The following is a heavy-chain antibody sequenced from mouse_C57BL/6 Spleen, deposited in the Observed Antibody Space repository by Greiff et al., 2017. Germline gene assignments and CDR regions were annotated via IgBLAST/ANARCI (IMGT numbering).Heavy chain of an antibody. CDR3: ARRYYGSSIDY. Sequence: QVHVKQSGAELVKPGASVKLSCKASGYTFTSYWMQWVKQRPGQGLEWIGEIDPSDSYTNYNQKFKGKATLTVDTSSSTAYMQLSSLTSEDSAVYYCARRYYGSSIDYWGQGTTLTVSS. D-gene: IGHD1-1*01. CDR2: IDPSDSYT. CDR1: GYTFTSYW. J-gene: IGHJ2*01. V-gene: IGHV1-50*01.